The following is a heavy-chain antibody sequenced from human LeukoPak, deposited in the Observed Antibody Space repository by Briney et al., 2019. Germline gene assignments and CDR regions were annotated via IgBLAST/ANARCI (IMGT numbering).Heavy chain of an antibody. J-gene: IGHJ4*02. Sequence: GGSLRLSCAASGLTFSSYWMSWVRQVPGKGLEWAANIKQDGSEKYYVDSVKGRFTISRDNAKNSLYLQMNSLRAEDTAVYYCARGGTGFWNWGQGTLVTVSS. CDR1: GLTFSSYW. D-gene: IGHD3/OR15-3a*01. CDR2: IKQDGSEK. CDR3: ARGGTGFWN. V-gene: IGHV3-7*04.